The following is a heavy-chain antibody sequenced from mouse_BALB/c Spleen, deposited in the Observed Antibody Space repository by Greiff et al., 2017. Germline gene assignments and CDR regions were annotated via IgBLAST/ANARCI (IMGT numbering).Heavy chain of an antibody. CDR3: ERGRDYYAMDY. Sequence: EVQLQESGGGLVQPKGSLKLSCAASGFTFNTYAMNWVRQAPGKGLEWVARIRSKSNNYATYYADSVKDRFTISRDDSQSMLYLQMNNLKTEDTAMYYCERGRDYYAMDYWGQGTSVTVSS. V-gene: IGHV10-1*02. CDR1: GFTFNTYA. CDR2: IRSKSNNYAT. J-gene: IGHJ4*01.